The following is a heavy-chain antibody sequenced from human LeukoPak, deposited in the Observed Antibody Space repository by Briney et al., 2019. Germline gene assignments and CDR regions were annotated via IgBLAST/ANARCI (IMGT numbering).Heavy chain of an antibody. V-gene: IGHV3-21*04. Sequence: PGGSLRLSCELSGFSLSDYTMNWVRQAPGEGLGWVSSISATSTYIYYADSVKGRSPISRDNARNSLYLQMNSLRAEDTAVYYCARENYDFWSGRASGMDVWGQGTTVTVSS. CDR2: ISATSTYI. CDR3: ARENYDFWSGRASGMDV. CDR1: GFSLSDYT. J-gene: IGHJ6*02. D-gene: IGHD3-3*01.